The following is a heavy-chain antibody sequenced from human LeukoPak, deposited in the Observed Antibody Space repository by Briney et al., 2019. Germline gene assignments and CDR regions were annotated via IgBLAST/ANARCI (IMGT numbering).Heavy chain of an antibody. CDR3: SVMHRYYDGSGYWVQ. V-gene: IGHV3-23*01. Sequence: GGSVRLSCAASGFTFSSYAMSWVRQAPGKGLEWVSGISTNGGSTSYAESVKGRLTISRDNPRNMLYMELNSLRAEDTAVYYCSVMHRYYDGSGYWVQWGQGTLVTVSS. CDR2: ISTNGGST. CDR1: GFTFSSYA. J-gene: IGHJ4*02. D-gene: IGHD3-22*01.